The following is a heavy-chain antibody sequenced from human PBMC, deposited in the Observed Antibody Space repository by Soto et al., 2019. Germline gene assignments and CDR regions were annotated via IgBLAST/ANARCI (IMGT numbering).Heavy chain of an antibody. Sequence: QVQLVQSGAEVKKPGASVKVSCKASGYTFTIYGISWVRQAPGQGLEWMGWIRGYNGNSDYAQNLQDRVTLTTDASTRSVYMERRSLRADDTAVYYCARVDYYDSSGDYGYWGQGTLITVSS. D-gene: IGHD3-22*01. CDR3: ARVDYYDSSGDYGY. CDR1: GYTFTIYG. V-gene: IGHV1-18*04. CDR2: IRGYNGNS. J-gene: IGHJ4*02.